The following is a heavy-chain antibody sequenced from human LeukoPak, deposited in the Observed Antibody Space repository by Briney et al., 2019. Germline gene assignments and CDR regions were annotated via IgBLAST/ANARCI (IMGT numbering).Heavy chain of an antibody. CDR2: ISYDGSNK. CDR1: GFTFSSYG. CDR3: AKFYTPTIAAHYYYGMDV. D-gene: IGHD6-6*01. Sequence: PWGSLRLSCAASGFTFSSYGMHWVRQAPGKGLEWVAVISYDGSNKYYADSVKGRFTISRDNSKNTLYLQMNSLRAEDTAVYYCAKFYTPTIAAHYYYGMDVWGQGTTVTVSS. J-gene: IGHJ6*02. V-gene: IGHV3-30*18.